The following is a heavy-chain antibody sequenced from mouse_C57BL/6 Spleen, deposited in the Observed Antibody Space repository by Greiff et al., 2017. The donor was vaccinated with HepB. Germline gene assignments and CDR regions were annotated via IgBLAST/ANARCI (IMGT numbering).Heavy chain of an antibody. V-gene: IGHV14-4*01. J-gene: IGHJ3*01. CDR2: IDPENGDT. CDR3: TTNPSAVAY. CDR1: GFKIKNDY. Sequence: VQLQQSGAGLVRPGASVKFSCPASGFKIKNDYLHWVKQRPEQGPGWIGWIDPENGDTEYASKFQGKATITADTASNTAYLQLSSLTSEDTAVYYCTTNPSAVAYWGQGTLVTVSA. D-gene: IGHD6-1*01.